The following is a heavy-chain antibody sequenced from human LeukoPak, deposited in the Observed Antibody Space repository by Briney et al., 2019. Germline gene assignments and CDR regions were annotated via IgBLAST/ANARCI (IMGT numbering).Heavy chain of an antibody. V-gene: IGHV1-18*01. J-gene: IGHJ4*02. CDR2: ISAYNGNT. Sequence: ASVKVSCKASGYTFTSYGISWVRQAPGQGLERMGWISAYNGNTNYAQKPQGRVTMTTDTSTSTAYMELRSLRSDDTAVYYCASRLHSSGWQSFDYWGQGTLVTVSS. CDR1: GYTFTSYG. D-gene: IGHD6-19*01. CDR3: ASRLHSSGWQSFDY.